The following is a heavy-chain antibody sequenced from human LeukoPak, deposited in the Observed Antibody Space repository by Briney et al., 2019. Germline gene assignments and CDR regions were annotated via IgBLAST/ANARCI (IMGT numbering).Heavy chain of an antibody. D-gene: IGHD3-10*01. CDR1: GYTFTGYY. Sequence: ASVKVSCKASGYTFTGYYMHWVRQAPGQGLEWMGWINPNSGGTNYAQKFQGRVTMTRDTSISTAYMELSRLRSDDTAVYYCAREWGYYGSGSYYDSDYWGQGTPVTVSS. V-gene: IGHV1-2*02. CDR2: INPNSGGT. J-gene: IGHJ4*02. CDR3: AREWGYYGSGSYYDSDY.